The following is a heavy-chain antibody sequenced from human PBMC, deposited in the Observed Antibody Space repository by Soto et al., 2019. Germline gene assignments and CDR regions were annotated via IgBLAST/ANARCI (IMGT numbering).Heavy chain of an antibody. CDR1: GYSFTSYW. Sequence: RESLKISCKGSGYSFTSYWISWVRQMPGKGLEWMGRIDPSDSYTNYSPSFQGHVTISADKSISTAYLQWSSLKASDTAMYYCARWDYYYYYGMDVSGQGTRVTGSS. CDR3: ARWDYYYYYGMDV. CDR2: IDPSDSYT. J-gene: IGHJ6*02. V-gene: IGHV5-10-1*01.